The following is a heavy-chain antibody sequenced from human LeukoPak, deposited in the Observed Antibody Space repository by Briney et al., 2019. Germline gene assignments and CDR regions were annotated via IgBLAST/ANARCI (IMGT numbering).Heavy chain of an antibody. CDR1: GFTLSSLA. Sequence: GGSLRLSCAASGFTLSSLAMHWVRQAPGKGLEWVSSISSSSSYIYYADSVKGRFTISRDNAKNSLYLQMNSLRAEDTAVYYCAGGRTNQGFRFDPWGQGTLVTVSS. CDR2: ISSSSSYI. V-gene: IGHV3-21*01. CDR3: AGGRTNQGFRFDP. D-gene: IGHD1-14*01. J-gene: IGHJ5*02.